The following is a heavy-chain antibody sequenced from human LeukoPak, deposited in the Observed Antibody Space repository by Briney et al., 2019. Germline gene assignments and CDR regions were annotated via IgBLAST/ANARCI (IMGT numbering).Heavy chain of an antibody. Sequence: GRSLRLSCAASGFTFSSYGMHWVRQAPGKGLEWVAVISYDGSNKYYADSVKGRFTISRDNSKNTLYLQMNGLRAEDTAVYYCASGGFYDFWSGYYTPFDYWGQGTLVTVSS. J-gene: IGHJ4*02. CDR3: ASGGFYDFWSGYYTPFDY. CDR2: ISYDGSNK. CDR1: GFTFSSYG. D-gene: IGHD3-3*01. V-gene: IGHV3-30*03.